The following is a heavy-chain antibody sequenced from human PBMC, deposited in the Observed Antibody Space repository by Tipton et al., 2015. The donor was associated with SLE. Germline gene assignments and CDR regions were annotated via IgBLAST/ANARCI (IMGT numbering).Heavy chain of an antibody. J-gene: IGHJ4*02. CDR3: ARRLGVMLDY. Sequence: TLSLTCAVYGGSFSGYYWSWIRQPPEKGLEWIGEINHSGSTHYNPSLKSRVTISLDPSKNQFSLKLNSVTAADTAVYYCARRLGVMLDYWGQGTLVTVSS. V-gene: IGHV4-34*01. CDR1: GGSFSGYY. CDR2: INHSGST. D-gene: IGHD3-16*01.